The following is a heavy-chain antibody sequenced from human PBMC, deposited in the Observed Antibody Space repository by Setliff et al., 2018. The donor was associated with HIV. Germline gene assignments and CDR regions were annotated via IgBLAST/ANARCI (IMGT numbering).Heavy chain of an antibody. CDR2: ISGRSENT. CDR3: ARIVYYYDTSGYYRQYYFDY. CDR1: GLTFSSYA. V-gene: IGHV3-23*01. J-gene: IGHJ4*02. Sequence: GGSLRLSCAASGLTFSSYAMSWVRQAPGKGLEWVSGISGRSENTFYADSVKGRFTISRDNSLNTVYLQMNSLRAEDTAVYYCARIVYYYDTSGYYRQYYFDYWGQGTLVTVSS. D-gene: IGHD3-22*01.